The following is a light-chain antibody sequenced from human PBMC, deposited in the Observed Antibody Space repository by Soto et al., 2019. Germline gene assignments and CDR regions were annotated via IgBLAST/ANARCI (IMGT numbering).Light chain of an antibody. J-gene: IGLJ1*01. CDR1: SSDVGGYNY. Sequence: QSALTQPASVSGSPGQSITISCTGTSSDVGGYNYVSWYQQHPGKAPKLMIYDVSNRPSGVSNRFSGSKSANTASVTISGLQAEDEADYYCSSYTSSSTRVFGTGTKVTVL. CDR2: DVS. V-gene: IGLV2-14*01. CDR3: SSYTSSSTRV.